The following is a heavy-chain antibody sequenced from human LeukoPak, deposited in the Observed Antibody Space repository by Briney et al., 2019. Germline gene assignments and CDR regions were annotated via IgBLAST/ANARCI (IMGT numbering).Heavy chain of an antibody. V-gene: IGHV3-23*01. CDR2: ISGSSGGST. CDR1: GFTFSSYA. J-gene: IGHJ4*02. CDR3: AKDLPYYGSGSNLHFDY. D-gene: IGHD3-10*01. Sequence: PGGSLRLSCAASGFTFSSYAMSWVRQAPGKGLEWVSAISGSSGGSTYYADSVKGRFTISRDNSKNTLYLQMNSLRAEDTAVYYCAKDLPYYGSGSNLHFDYWGQGTLVTVSS.